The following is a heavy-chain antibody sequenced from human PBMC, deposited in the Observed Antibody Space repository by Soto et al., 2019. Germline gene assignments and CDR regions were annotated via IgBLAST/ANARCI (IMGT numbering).Heavy chain of an antibody. CDR3: ARARREIVVVRVISGAFDI. D-gene: IGHD3-22*01. V-gene: IGHV1-69*13. Sequence: SVKVSCKASGGTFSSYAISWVRQAPGQGLEWMGGIIPIFGTANYAQKFQGRVTITADESTSTAYMELSSPRSEDTAVYYCARARREIVVVRVISGAFDIWGQGTMVTVSS. CDR2: IIPIFGTA. CDR1: GGTFSSYA. J-gene: IGHJ3*02.